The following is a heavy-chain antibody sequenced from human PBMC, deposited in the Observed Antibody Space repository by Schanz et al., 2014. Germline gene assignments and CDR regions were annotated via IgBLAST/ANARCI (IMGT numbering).Heavy chain of an antibody. CDR2: ISGSGGNT. D-gene: IGHD5-18*01. CDR1: GFTFRGYA. V-gene: IGHV3-23*01. J-gene: IGHJ4*02. CDR3: AKDAENTAMITDYFDY. Sequence: EVQLLESGGGLVQPGGSLRLSCAASGFTFRGYAMSWVRQAPGRGLEWVSIISGSGGNTYYADAVRGRFTISRDNSKTTVYQQMNSLRAEDTAEYYCAKDAENTAMITDYFDYWGQGTLVTVSS.